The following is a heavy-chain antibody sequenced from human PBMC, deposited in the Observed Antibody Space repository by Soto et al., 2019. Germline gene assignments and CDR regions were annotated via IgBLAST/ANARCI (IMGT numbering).Heavy chain of an antibody. J-gene: IGHJ4*02. V-gene: IGHV3-23*01. CDR3: AKGPRAPDY. CDR2: ISGSVGNT. CDR1: GFTFSSYA. Sequence: EVQLLESGGGLVQPGGSLRLSCAASGFTFSSYAMSWVRQAPGKGLEWVSAISGSVGNTYYADSVKGRFTISRANSKSTLYLKMDSLRTEDTAVYYCAKGPRAPDYWGQGTLVTVSS.